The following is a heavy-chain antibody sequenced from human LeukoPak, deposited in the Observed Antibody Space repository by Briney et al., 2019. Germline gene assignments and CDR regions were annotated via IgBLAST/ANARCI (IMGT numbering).Heavy chain of an antibody. Sequence: PSETLSLTCAVYGGSFSGYYWSWIRQPPGKGLEWIGEINHSGSTNYNPSLKSRVTISVDTSKNQFSLKLSSVTAADTAVYYCARFSGCDYRGNDYWGQGTLVTVSS. V-gene: IGHV4-34*01. CDR2: INHSGST. D-gene: IGHD5-12*01. CDR1: GGSFSGYY. CDR3: ARFSGCDYRGNDY. J-gene: IGHJ4*02.